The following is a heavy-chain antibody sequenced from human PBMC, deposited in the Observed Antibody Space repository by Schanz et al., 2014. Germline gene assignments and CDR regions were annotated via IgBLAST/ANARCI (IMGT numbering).Heavy chain of an antibody. CDR1: GFAFSSYG. J-gene: IGHJ3*02. V-gene: IGHV3-48*04. Sequence: EVQLLESGGGLVQPGGSLRLSCLASGFAFSSYGMNWLRQAPGKGLEWVSYIGNGGVTIYYADSVKGRFTISRDNSKNSLYLQMNSLRAEDTAVYYCAKGRFGELSAFDIWGQGTMVTVSS. D-gene: IGHD3-10*01. CDR3: AKGRFGELSAFDI. CDR2: IGNGGVTI.